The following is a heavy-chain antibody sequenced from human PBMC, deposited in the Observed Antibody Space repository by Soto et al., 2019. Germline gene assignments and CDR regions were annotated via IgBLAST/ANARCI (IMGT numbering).Heavy chain of an antibody. CDR3: ARGIATGQLDP. D-gene: IGHD2-15*01. Sequence: QVQLVQSGAEVKKPGASVKISCKASGYTFTRYTMNWVRQAPGQRLEWMGWINPDNGNTKSSQKFQDRVIITRDTSASTAYMDLISLRSEDTAVYYCARGIATGQLDPWGQGTLVTVSS. CDR2: INPDNGNT. J-gene: IGHJ5*02. V-gene: IGHV1-3*01. CDR1: GYTFTRYT.